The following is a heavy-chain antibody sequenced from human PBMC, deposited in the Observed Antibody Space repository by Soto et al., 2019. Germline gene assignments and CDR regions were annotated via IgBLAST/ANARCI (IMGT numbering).Heavy chain of an antibody. CDR1: GFTFSSYS. CDR2: ISSSSSYI. Sequence: EVQLVESGGGLVKPGGSLRLSCAASGFTFSSYSMNWVRQAPGKGLEWVSSISSSSSYIYYADSVKGRFTISRDNAKNSLYLQMNSLRAEDTAVYYCARDLSYYGSGGFQHWGQGTLVTVSS. CDR3: ARDLSYYGSGGFQH. D-gene: IGHD3-10*01. V-gene: IGHV3-21*01. J-gene: IGHJ1*01.